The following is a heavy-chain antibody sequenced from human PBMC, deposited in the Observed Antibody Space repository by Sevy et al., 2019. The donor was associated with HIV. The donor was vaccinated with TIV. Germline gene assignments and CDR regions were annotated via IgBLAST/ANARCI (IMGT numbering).Heavy chain of an antibody. J-gene: IGHJ6*02. D-gene: IGHD3-3*01. Sequence: GGSLRLSCAVSGFTFSSHWMFWVRQAPGKGLVWVSHINSHGTITNYAYSVKGRFAISRDNTKNTIYLPMNSLRAEDTAVYYCARGQLLQFLEWPSYGLDVWGQGTTVTVSS. V-gene: IGHV3-74*01. CDR2: INSHGTIT. CDR3: ARGQLLQFLEWPSYGLDV. CDR1: GFTFSSHW.